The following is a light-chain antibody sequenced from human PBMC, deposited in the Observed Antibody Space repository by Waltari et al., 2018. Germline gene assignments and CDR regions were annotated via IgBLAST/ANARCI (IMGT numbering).Light chain of an antibody. CDR2: EVT. Sequence: QSALTQPPSASGSPGQSVTISCTGTSSDVGGYDLVSWYQQHPGKAPKPMISEVTKRPSGVPDRFSGSKSCNTASLTVSGLQAEDEADYYCSSYAGSKNLVFGGGTKPTVL. V-gene: IGLV2-8*01. J-gene: IGLJ2*01. CDR1: SSDVGGYDL. CDR3: SSYAGSKNLV.